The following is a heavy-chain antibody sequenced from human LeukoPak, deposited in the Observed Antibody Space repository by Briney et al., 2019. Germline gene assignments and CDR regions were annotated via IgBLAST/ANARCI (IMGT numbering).Heavy chain of an antibody. CDR3: ARLYVWGSYCGGPSFDY. V-gene: IGHV3-30-3*01. J-gene: IGHJ4*02. Sequence: GGSLRLSCAASGFTFSSYAMHWVRQAPGKGLEWVAVISYDGSNKYYADSVKGRFTISRDNSKNTLYLQMNSLRAEDTAVYYCARLYVWGSYCGGPSFDYWGQGTLVTVSS. CDR1: GFTFSSYA. CDR2: ISYDGSNK. D-gene: IGHD3-16*01.